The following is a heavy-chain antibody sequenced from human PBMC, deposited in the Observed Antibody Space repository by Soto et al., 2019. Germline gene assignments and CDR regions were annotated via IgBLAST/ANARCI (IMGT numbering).Heavy chain of an antibody. J-gene: IGHJ5*02. CDR2: VSYDGDDQ. CDR1: GFTFRGSE. CDR3: ARASYFSEKTAYYAKSFKWFDP. D-gene: IGHD3-9*01. V-gene: IGHV3-30-3*01. Sequence: QVQLVESGGGVVQSGRSLRLSCAASGFTFRGSEMHWVRQAPGKGLGWVAFVSYDGDDQYYADSVKGRLTVSKDNSGNTLHLQMDSLRPEDTAFYYWARASYFSEKTAYYAKSFKWFDPWGQGTLVTVSS.